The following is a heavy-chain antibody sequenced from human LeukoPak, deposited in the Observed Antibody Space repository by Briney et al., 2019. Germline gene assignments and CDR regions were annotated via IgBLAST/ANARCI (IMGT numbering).Heavy chain of an antibody. CDR2: IRSKANSYAT. Sequence: PGGSLRLSCAASGFTFSGSAMHWVRQASGKGLEWVGRIRSKANSYATAYAASVKGRFTISRDDSKNTAYLQMNSLKNEDTAVYYCTRAMTTVTTEDYWGQGTLVTVSS. CDR3: TRAMTTVTTEDY. V-gene: IGHV3-73*01. CDR1: GFTFSGSA. J-gene: IGHJ4*02. D-gene: IGHD4-17*01.